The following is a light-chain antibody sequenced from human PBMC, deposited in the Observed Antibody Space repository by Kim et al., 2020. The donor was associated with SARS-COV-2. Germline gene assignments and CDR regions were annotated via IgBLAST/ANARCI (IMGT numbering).Light chain of an antibody. CDR3: SSYTSSSTLV. V-gene: IGLV2-14*03. CDR2: DVS. CDR1: SSDVGGYNY. Sequence: GQSISISSTGTSSDVGGYNYVSWYQQHPGKAPKLMIYDVSNRPSGGSNRFSGSKSGNTASLTISGLQAEDEADYYCSSYTSSSTLVFGGGTKLTVL. J-gene: IGLJ3*02.